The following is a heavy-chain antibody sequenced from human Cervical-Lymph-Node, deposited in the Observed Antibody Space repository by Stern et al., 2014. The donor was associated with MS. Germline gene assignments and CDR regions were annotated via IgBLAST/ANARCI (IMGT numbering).Heavy chain of an antibody. Sequence: QVQLVQSGAEAKKPGASVKVSCKASGYTFTGYYMHWVRQAPGQGLEWMGRINPNSGGTNYAQKFQGRVTMTRDTSISTAYMELSRLRSDDTAVYYCAREGSGSYSYYYYGMDVWGQGTTVTVSS. CDR1: GYTFTGYY. D-gene: IGHD1-26*01. CDR2: INPNSGGT. V-gene: IGHV1-2*02. J-gene: IGHJ6*02. CDR3: AREGSGSYSYYYYGMDV.